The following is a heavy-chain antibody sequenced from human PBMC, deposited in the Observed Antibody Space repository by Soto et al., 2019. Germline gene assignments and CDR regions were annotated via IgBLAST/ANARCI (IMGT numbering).Heavy chain of an antibody. Sequence: QVQLQESGPGLVKPSGTLSLTCAVSGGSINSTYWWSWVRQPPGKGLEWIGEIYHSGSTNYNPSRKSPVTISVDKSKNQFSLKLSSVTAADTAVYYCASGKSANYDILTVPFDSWGQGTLVTVSS. J-gene: IGHJ5*01. V-gene: IGHV4-4*02. CDR1: GGSINSTYW. CDR2: IYHSGST. CDR3: ASGKSANYDILTVPFDS. D-gene: IGHD3-9*01.